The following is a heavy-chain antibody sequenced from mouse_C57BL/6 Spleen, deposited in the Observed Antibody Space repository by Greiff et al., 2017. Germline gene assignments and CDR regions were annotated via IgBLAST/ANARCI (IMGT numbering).Heavy chain of an antibody. V-gene: IGHV5-16*01. CDR1: GFTFSDYY. D-gene: IGHD2-3*01. CDR3: ARGDGGFDY. CDR2: INYDGSST. Sequence: EVKLVESEGGLVQPGSSMKLSCTASGFTFSDYYMAWVRQVPEKGLEWVANINYDGSSTYYLDSLKSRFIISRDNAKNILYLQMSSLKSEDTATYYCARGDGGFDYWGQGTTLTVAS. J-gene: IGHJ2*01.